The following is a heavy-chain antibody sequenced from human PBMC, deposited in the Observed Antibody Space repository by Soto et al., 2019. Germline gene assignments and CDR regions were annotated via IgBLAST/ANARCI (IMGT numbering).Heavy chain of an antibody. CDR1: GGSISNYY. J-gene: IGHJ4*02. V-gene: IGHV4-59*01. CDR2: VYYNGGT. CDR3: ARDLGTYYYDY. Sequence: PSETLSLTCTVSGGSISNYYWSWIRQSPGKGLEWIAYVYYNGGTNYNPSLKSRVTISMDTSKNQFSLKLSSVTAADTAVYYCARDLGTYYYDYWGLGSLVTVSS. D-gene: IGHD7-27*01.